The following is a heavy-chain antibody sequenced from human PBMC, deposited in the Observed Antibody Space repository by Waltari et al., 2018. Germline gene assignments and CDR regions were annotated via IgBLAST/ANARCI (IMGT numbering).Heavy chain of an antibody. CDR1: RSSIRHNNYY. CDR3: VRGYPDIVATISDY. V-gene: IGHV4-39*07. D-gene: IGHD5-12*01. J-gene: IGHJ4*02. Sequence: QLQLQESGPGLVKPSETLSITCTVSRSSIRHNNYYWGWVRQPPGKGLEWIGSFYKSGTTYYNPSLKSRVTISVDTSNNQFSLKLNSVTAADTAVYYCVRGYPDIVATISDYWGQGTLVIVSS. CDR2: FYKSGTT.